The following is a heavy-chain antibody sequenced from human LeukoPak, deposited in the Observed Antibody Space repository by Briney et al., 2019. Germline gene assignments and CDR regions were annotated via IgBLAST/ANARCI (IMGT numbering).Heavy chain of an antibody. J-gene: IGHJ4*02. CDR2: ISGSGGST. CDR1: GFTFGNYG. V-gene: IGHV3-23*01. Sequence: GGSLRLSCAASGFTFGNYGMSWVRQAPGKGLEWVSAISGSGGSTYYADSVKGRFTISRDHAKNSLYLQMNSLRAEDTAVYYCTRSSGDYWGQGTLVTVSS. CDR3: TRSSGDY. D-gene: IGHD6-19*01.